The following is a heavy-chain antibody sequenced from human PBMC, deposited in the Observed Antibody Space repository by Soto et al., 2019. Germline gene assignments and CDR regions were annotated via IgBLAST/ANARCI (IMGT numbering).Heavy chain of an antibody. CDR1: GFTFSSYW. J-gene: IGHJ6*02. CDR3: ARDVVGSNYVFEPNYYYYGMDV. D-gene: IGHD4-4*01. Sequence: EVQLVESGGGLVQPGGSLRLSCAASGFTFSSYWMSWVRQAPGKGLEWVANIKQDGREKYYVDSVKGRFTISRDNAKNSLYLQLNSLRAEDTAVYYCARDVVGSNYVFEPNYYYYGMDVWGQGTTVTVSS. CDR2: IKQDGREK. V-gene: IGHV3-7*05.